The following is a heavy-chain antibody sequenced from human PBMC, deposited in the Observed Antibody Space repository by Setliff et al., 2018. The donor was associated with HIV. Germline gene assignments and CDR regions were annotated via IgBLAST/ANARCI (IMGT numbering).Heavy chain of an antibody. V-gene: IGHV4-34*01. CDR2: ISHSGDT. CDR3: ARDQRLPGVQPPYWYFDL. D-gene: IGHD2-2*01. J-gene: IGHJ2*01. CDR1: GESFSNYH. Sequence: SETLSLTCAVFGESFSNYHWNWFRQPPGGGLEWIGEISHSGDTDYNSSLKSRVTISVDTSKKQFSLEMRSLTAADTAIYYCARDQRLPGVQPPYWYFDLWGRGTLVTVSS.